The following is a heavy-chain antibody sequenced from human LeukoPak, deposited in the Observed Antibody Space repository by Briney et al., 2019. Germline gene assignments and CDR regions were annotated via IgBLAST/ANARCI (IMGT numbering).Heavy chain of an antibody. CDR3: ARDVYKYDSSGSRAFDV. J-gene: IGHJ3*01. V-gene: IGHV4-59*01. D-gene: IGHD3-22*01. Sequence: PSETLSLTCTVSGGSISSYYWSWIRQPPGKGLEWIGYIYYSGSTNYNPSLKSRVTISVDTSKNQFSLKLSSVTAADTAVYYCARDVYKYDSSGSRAFDVWGQGTMVTVSS. CDR2: IYYSGST. CDR1: GGSISSYY.